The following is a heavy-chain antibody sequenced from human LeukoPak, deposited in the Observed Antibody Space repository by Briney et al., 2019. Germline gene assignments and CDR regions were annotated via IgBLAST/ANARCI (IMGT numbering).Heavy chain of an antibody. D-gene: IGHD3-22*01. CDR3: ARGTAVAATYYYDSSGYYYGDGSFDY. Sequence: SVKVSCKASGGTFSSYTISWVRQAPGQGLEWMGRIIPILGIANYAQKFQGRVTITADKSTSTAYMELSSLRSEDTAVYYCARGTAVAATYYYDSSGYYYGDGSFDYWGQGTLVTVSS. CDR1: GGTFSSYT. CDR2: IIPILGIA. V-gene: IGHV1-69*02. J-gene: IGHJ4*02.